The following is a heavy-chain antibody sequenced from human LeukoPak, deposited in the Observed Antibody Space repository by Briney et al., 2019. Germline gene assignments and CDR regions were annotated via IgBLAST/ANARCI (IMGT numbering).Heavy chain of an antibody. D-gene: IGHD3-22*01. Sequence: SETLSLTCTVSGGSISSSSYYWGWIRQPPGKGLEWIGSIYYSGSTYYNPSLKSRVTISVDTSKNQFSLKLSSVTAADTAVYYCARAYDRDTSGYYPYYFDYWGQGTLVTVSS. CDR2: IYYSGST. V-gene: IGHV4-39*01. CDR1: GGSISSSSYY. J-gene: IGHJ4*02. CDR3: ARAYDRDTSGYYPYYFDY.